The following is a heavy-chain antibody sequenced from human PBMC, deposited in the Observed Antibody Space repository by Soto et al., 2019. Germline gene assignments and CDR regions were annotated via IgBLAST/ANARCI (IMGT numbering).Heavy chain of an antibody. Sequence: GGSLRLSCAASGFSFSSFAMNWVRQAPGKGLDWVSIISGIADSTFYADFVKGRFTISRDNSKSTLYLQINSLRAEDTAVYYCAKTRGAMIYAISVYGMDVWGQGTTVTVSS. CDR1: GFSFSSFA. J-gene: IGHJ6*02. D-gene: IGHD2-8*01. CDR3: AKTRGAMIYAISVYGMDV. CDR2: ISGIADST. V-gene: IGHV3-23*01.